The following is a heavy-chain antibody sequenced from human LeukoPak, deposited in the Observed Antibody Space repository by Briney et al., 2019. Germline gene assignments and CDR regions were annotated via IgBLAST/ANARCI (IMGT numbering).Heavy chain of an antibody. D-gene: IGHD2-15*01. CDR1: GFSFSVYY. V-gene: IGHV3-72*01. J-gene: IGHJ4*02. Sequence: GGSLRLSCAASGFSFSVYYMAWVRQAPGKGLEWVGLSRNKENRYSTEYGASVKGIVTISRDDSKNLMYLEMKSLKSEDTAVYYCVGGYDYWGQGTLVTVSS. CDR3: VGGYDY. CDR2: SRNKENRYST.